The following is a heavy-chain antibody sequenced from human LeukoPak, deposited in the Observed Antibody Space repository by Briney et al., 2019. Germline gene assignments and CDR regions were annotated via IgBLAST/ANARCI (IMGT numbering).Heavy chain of an antibody. Sequence: GGSLRLSCAASGFTFSSYWMNWVRQAPGKGLVWVSRIASDGSSTTYADSVKGRFSISRDNAKNTLYLQMNSLRVEDTAMYYCARGRPHGNDYWGQGTLVTVSS. CDR2: IASDGSST. V-gene: IGHV3-74*01. CDR3: ARGRPHGNDY. D-gene: IGHD4-23*01. CDR1: GFTFSSYW. J-gene: IGHJ4*02.